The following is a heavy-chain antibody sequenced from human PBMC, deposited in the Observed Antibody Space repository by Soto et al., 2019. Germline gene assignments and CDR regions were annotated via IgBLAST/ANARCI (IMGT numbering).Heavy chain of an antibody. CDR1: GCSIGSSDYY. D-gene: IGHD2-15*01. V-gene: IGHV4-39*01. CDR2: IYDSGRT. Sequence: QLQLQESGPGLVKPSETLSLTCTVSGCSIGSSDYYWGWIRQPPGKGLEWIGNIYDSGRTSYNTTLTSRVTISVDTSKNQVSLKVSSVPAADPAMYTCVGGYPWVGFGYWGQGTLVTVSS. CDR3: VGGYPWVGFGY. J-gene: IGHJ4*02.